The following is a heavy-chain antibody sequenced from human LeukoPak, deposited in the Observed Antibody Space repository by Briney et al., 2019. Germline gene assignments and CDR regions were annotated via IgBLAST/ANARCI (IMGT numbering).Heavy chain of an antibody. Sequence: PGGSLRLSCAASGFAFSSYWMSWVRQAPGKGLEWVANIKQDGSEKYYVDSVKGRFTISRDNAKNSLYLQMNSLRAKDTAVYYCARVQGIVVVVAADYFDYWGQGTLVTVSS. J-gene: IGHJ4*02. CDR2: IKQDGSEK. CDR1: GFAFSSYW. V-gene: IGHV3-7*01. CDR3: ARVQGIVVVVAADYFDY. D-gene: IGHD2-15*01.